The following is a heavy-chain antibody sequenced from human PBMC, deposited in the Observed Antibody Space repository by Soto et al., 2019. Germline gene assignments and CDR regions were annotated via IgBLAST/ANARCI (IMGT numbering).Heavy chain of an antibody. Sequence: GGSLRLSCAASGFTFSSYAMSWVRQAPGKGLEWVSSITGSGSSTYYADSVKGRFTISRDNSRKTLYVQMNSLTVEDTAVYYCARDGCTSASCDVYGMDVWGQGTTVTVSS. CDR3: ARDGCTSASCDVYGMDV. D-gene: IGHD2-2*01. J-gene: IGHJ6*02. CDR2: ITGSGSST. V-gene: IGHV3-23*01. CDR1: GFTFSSYA.